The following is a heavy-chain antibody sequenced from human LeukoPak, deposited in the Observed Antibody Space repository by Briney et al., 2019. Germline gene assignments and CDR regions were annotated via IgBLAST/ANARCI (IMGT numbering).Heavy chain of an antibody. Sequence: GGSLRLSCAASRVTFSRYGIHWVRQAPGKGLEWLAHMSPDGIHEFYADSVKGRFTISRDSSRDTMYLQMDSLRAEDTAVYYCARDNTWSLDYWGQGTLVTVSA. V-gene: IGHV3-30*03. CDR2: MSPDGIHE. CDR3: ARDNTWSLDY. D-gene: IGHD2/OR15-2a*01. CDR1: RVTFSRYG. J-gene: IGHJ4*02.